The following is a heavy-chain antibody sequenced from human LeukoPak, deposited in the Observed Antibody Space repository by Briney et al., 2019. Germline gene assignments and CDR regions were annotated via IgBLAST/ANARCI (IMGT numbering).Heavy chain of an antibody. CDR1: GFTFSSYW. Sequence: PGGSLRLSCAASGFTFSSYWMSWVRQAPGKGLEWVANIKQDGSEKYYVDSVKGRFTISRDNAKNSLYLQMNSLRAEDTAVYYCARDRKVYGVATSRFDYWGQGTLVNVSS. V-gene: IGHV3-7*01. CDR2: IKQDGSEK. D-gene: IGHD5-12*01. J-gene: IGHJ4*02. CDR3: ARDRKVYGVATSRFDY.